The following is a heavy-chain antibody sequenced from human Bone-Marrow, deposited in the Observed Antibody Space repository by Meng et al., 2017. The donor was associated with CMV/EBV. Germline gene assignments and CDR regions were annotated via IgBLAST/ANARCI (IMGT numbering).Heavy chain of an antibody. D-gene: IGHD5-18*01. CDR3: ARDLGYYYFDY. V-gene: IGHV3-48*03. Sequence: GGSLRLSCAASGFTFSSYEMNWVRQAPGKGLEWVSYISSSGSTIYYADSVKGRFTISRDNSKSTVYMQMNRLRAEDTAVYYCARDLGYYYFDYWGQGTLVTVSS. J-gene: IGHJ4*02. CDR1: GFTFSSYE. CDR2: ISSSGSTI.